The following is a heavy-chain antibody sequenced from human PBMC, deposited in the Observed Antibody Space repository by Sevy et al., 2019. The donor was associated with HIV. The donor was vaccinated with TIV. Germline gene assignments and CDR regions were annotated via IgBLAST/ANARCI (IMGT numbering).Heavy chain of an antibody. J-gene: IGHJ4*02. CDR2: IWYDGSNK. CDR1: GFSFSGYG. CDR3: AKDLYITMVQGVSNH. V-gene: IGHV3-33*06. Sequence: GGSLRLSCAASGFSFSGYGMHWVRQAPGKGLEWVAVIWYDGSNKEYADSVKGRFTISRDNSKNTLYLQMNSLRAEDTAVYYCAKDLYITMVQGVSNHWGQGTLVTVSS. D-gene: IGHD3-10*01.